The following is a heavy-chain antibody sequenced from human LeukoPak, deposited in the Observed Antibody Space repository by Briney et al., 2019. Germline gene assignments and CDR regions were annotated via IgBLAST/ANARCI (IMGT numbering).Heavy chain of an antibody. J-gene: IGHJ5*02. Sequence: ASVKVSCKASGYTFTSYGISWVRQAPGQGLEWMGWISAYNGNTNYAQKLQGRVTMTTDTSTSTAYMELRSLRSEDTAVYYCARGAIFSSSWTLDPWGQGTLVTVSS. D-gene: IGHD6-13*01. CDR1: GYTFTSYG. CDR2: ISAYNGNT. CDR3: ARGAIFSSSWTLDP. V-gene: IGHV1-18*01.